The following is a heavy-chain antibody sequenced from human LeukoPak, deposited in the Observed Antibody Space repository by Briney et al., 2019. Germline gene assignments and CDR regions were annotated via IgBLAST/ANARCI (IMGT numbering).Heavy chain of an antibody. V-gene: IGHV4-34*01. CDR3: ARDHEFGGTYFDY. CDR2: INHSGST. Sequence: PSETLSLTCAVYGGSFSGYYWSWIRQPPGKGLEWIGEINHSGSTNYNPSLKSRVTISVDTSKNQFSLKLSSVTAADTAVYYCARDHEFGGTYFDYWGQGTLVTVSS. D-gene: IGHD3-16*01. J-gene: IGHJ4*02. CDR1: GGSFSGYY.